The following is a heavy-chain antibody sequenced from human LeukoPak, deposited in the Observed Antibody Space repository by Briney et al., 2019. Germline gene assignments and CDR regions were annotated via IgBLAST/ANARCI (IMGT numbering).Heavy chain of an antibody. CDR1: GFTFSNAW. CDR3: TTRRVAVATYFDY. Sequence: GGSLRLSCAASGFTFSNAWMSWVRQAPGKGLEWVGRIKSKTDGGTTDYAAPVKVRFTISRDDSKNTLYLQMNSLKTEDTAVYYCTTRRVAVATYFDYWGQGTLVTVSS. J-gene: IGHJ4*02. V-gene: IGHV3-15*01. CDR2: IKSKTDGGTT. D-gene: IGHD6-19*01.